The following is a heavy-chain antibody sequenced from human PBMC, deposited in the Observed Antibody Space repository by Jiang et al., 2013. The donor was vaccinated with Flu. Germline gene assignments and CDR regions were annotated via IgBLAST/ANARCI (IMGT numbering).Heavy chain of an antibody. CDR3: ANTYYDFWSGYYYYFDY. Sequence: CKASGYTFTSYAMNWVRQAPGQGLEWMGWINTNTGNPTYAQGFTGRFVFSLDTSVSTAYLQISSLKAEDTAVYYCANTYYDFWSGYYYYFDYWGQGTLVTVSS. J-gene: IGHJ4*02. CDR1: GYTFTSYA. D-gene: IGHD3-3*01. CDR2: INTNTGNP. V-gene: IGHV7-4-1*02.